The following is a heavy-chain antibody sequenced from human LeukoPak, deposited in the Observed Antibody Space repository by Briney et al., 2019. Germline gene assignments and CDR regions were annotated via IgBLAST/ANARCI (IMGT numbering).Heavy chain of an antibody. D-gene: IGHD3-10*01. Sequence: SETLSLTCTVSGGSISSYYWSWIRQPPGKGLEWIGSIYHSGSTYYNASLKSRVTISVDTSKNQFSLKLSSVTAADTAVYYCASKYYYGSGSYYNYYMDVWGKGTTVTVSS. V-gene: IGHV4-59*08. CDR1: GGSISSYY. CDR2: IYHSGST. J-gene: IGHJ6*03. CDR3: ASKYYYGSGSYYNYYMDV.